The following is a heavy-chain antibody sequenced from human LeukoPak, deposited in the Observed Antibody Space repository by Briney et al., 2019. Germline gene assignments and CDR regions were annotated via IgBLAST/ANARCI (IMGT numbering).Heavy chain of an antibody. CDR1: GYTFTGYY. V-gene: IGHV1-2*02. J-gene: IGHJ4*02. D-gene: IGHD4-23*01. CDR2: INPNSGGT. CDR3: ARDPNYGGNSGEFDY. Sequence: ASVKVSCKASGYTFTGYYMHWVRQAPGQGLEWMGWINPNSGGTNYAQKFQGRVTMTSDTSISTAYMELSRLRSDDTAVYYCARDPNYGGNSGEFDYWGQGTLVTVSS.